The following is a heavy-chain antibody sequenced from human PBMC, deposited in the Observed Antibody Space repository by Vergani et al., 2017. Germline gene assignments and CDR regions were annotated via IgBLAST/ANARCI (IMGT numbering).Heavy chain of an antibody. J-gene: IGHJ4*02. D-gene: IGHD5-12*01. Sequence: EVQLLESGGGLVQPGGSLRLSCAASGFTFSSYAMSWVRQAPGKGLEWVSAISGSGGSTYYADSVKGRFTISRDNSKNTLYLQMNSLRAEDTAVYYCANSPWAYRGYDPLGYWGPGTLVTVSS. V-gene: IGHV3-23*01. CDR3: ANSPWAYRGYDPLGY. CDR2: ISGSGGST. CDR1: GFTFSSYA.